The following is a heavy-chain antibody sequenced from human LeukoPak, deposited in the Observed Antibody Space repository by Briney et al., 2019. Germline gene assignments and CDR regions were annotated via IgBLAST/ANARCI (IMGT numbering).Heavy chain of an antibody. V-gene: IGHV3-43*02. D-gene: IGHD6-13*01. CDR1: GFTFDDYA. Sequence: QTGGSLRLSCAASGFTFDDYAMHWVRQAPGKGLEWVSLISGDGGSTYYADSVKGRFTISRDNSKNSLYLQMNSLRTEDTALYYCARGPDSSSWYFHYYYMDVWGKGTTVTVSS. CDR2: ISGDGGST. CDR3: ARGPDSSSWYFHYYYMDV. J-gene: IGHJ6*03.